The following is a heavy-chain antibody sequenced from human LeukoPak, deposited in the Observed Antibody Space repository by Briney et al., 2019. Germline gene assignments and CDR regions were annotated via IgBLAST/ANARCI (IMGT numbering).Heavy chain of an antibody. CDR3: AGQWETPLFDY. CDR1: GGSISSYY. CDR2: IYYRGST. J-gene: IGHJ4*02. D-gene: IGHD1-26*01. V-gene: IGHV4-59*01. Sequence: PSETLSLTCSVSGGSISSYYWSWIRQPPGKGLEWIGYIYYRGSTNYNPSLKSRVTISVDTSKNQFSLKVRSVTAADTAVYYCAGQWETPLFDYWGRGTLVTVSS.